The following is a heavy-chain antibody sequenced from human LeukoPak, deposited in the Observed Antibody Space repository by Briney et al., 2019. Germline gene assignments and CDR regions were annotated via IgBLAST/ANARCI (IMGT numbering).Heavy chain of an antibody. CDR1: GGTFSSYA. CDR2: IIPIFGTA. Sequence: ASVKVSCKASGGTFSSYAISWVRQAPGQGLEWMGGIIPIFGTANYAQKFQGRVTITADESTSTAYMELSSLRSEDTAVYYCARHRDGDASYGYFDLWGRGTLVTVSS. CDR3: ARHRDGDASYGYFDL. D-gene: IGHD2-21*02. J-gene: IGHJ2*01. V-gene: IGHV1-69*13.